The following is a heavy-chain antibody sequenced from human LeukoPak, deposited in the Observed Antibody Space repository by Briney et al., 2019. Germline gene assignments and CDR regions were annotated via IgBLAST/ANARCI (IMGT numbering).Heavy chain of an antibody. Sequence: SETLSLTCTVSGGSMTTYYWNWIRQPPGKGLEWIGNIYYSGNTNYNPSLKSRVTMSLDTSKNQFSLKLTSVTAADTGVYYCASLSLWNFFQYWGQGTLVPVSS. CDR2: IYYSGNT. CDR1: GGSMTTYY. V-gene: IGHV4-59*01. CDR3: ASLSLWNFFQY. J-gene: IGHJ4*02. D-gene: IGHD1-1*01.